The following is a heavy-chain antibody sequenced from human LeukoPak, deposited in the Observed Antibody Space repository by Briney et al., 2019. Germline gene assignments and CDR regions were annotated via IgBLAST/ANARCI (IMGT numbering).Heavy chain of an antibody. J-gene: IGHJ4*02. CDR2: IYSGGST. V-gene: IGHV3-53*01. CDR1: GFNFDDYG. D-gene: IGHD2-15*01. CDR3: ARDRYCSGGSCYSEY. Sequence: GGSLRLSCAASGFNFDDYGMTWVRQAPGKGLEWVSVIYSGGSTYYADSVKGRFTISRDNSKNTLYLQMNSLRAEDTAVYYCARDRYCSGGSCYSEYWGQGTLVTVSS.